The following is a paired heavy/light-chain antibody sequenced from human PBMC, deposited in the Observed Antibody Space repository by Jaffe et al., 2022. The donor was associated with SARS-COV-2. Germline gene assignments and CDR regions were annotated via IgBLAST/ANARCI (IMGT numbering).Heavy chain of an antibody. V-gene: IGHV4-31*03. CDR2: IYYSGSA. D-gene: IGHD3-10*01. Sequence: VQLQESGPGLVKPSQTLSLTCTVSGGSISSDGDYWSWIRQHSGKGPEWIGYIYYSGSAYYNPSLQSRVIISVDTSKNQFSLRVNSVTAADTAVYYCARYRYHSGSHSYLDSWGQGTLVTVSS. CDR3: ARYRYHSGSHSYLDS. J-gene: IGHJ4*02. CDR1: GGSISSDGDY.
Light chain of an antibody. Sequence: DIVMTQSPLSLPVTPGEPASISCRSSQSLLHRNGYNYLDWYLQKPGQSPQLLIYLGSIRASGVPDRFSGSGSGTDFTLKISRVEAEDVGVYYCMQALQTPLTFGGGTKVEIK. CDR3: MQALQTPLT. J-gene: IGKJ4*01. CDR1: QSLLHRNGYNY. CDR2: LGS. V-gene: IGKV2-28*01.